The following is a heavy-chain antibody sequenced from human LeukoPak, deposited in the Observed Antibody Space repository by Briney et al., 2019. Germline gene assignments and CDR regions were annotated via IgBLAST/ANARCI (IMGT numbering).Heavy chain of an antibody. CDR3: ARVGAFGYSYGNFDY. CDR1: GYTFTGYY. Sequence: ASVKVSCKASGYTFTGYYMHWVRQAPGQGLEWMGWINPDSGGTNYAQKFEGRVTMTRDTSISTAYMELSRLRSDDTAVYYCARVGAFGYSYGNFDYWGQGTLVTVSS. D-gene: IGHD5-12*01. J-gene: IGHJ4*02. CDR2: INPDSGGT. V-gene: IGHV1-2*02.